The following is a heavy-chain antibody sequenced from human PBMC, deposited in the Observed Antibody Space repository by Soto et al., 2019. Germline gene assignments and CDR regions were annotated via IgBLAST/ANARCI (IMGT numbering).Heavy chain of an antibody. CDR3: ARDHPHSYGVYYFDY. V-gene: IGHV4-59*01. CDR1: GGSISSYY. Sequence: SETLSLTCTVSGGSISSYYWSWIRQPPGKGLEWIGYIYDSGSTNYNPSLKSRVTISADTSKNEFSLKVNSVTAADTAVYYCARDHPHSYGVYYFDYWGQGTPVTASS. J-gene: IGHJ4*02. D-gene: IGHD5-18*01. CDR2: IYDSGST.